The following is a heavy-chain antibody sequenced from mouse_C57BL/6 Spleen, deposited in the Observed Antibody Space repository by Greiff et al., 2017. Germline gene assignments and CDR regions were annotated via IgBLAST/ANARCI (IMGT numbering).Heavy chain of an antibody. V-gene: IGHV1-52*01. CDR3: ARWGAQASYFDY. D-gene: IGHD3-2*02. CDR2: IDPSDSET. CDR1: GYTFTSYC. Sequence: QVQLQQPGAELVRPGSSVKLSCKASGYTFTSYCMHWVKQRPIKGLEWIGNIDPSDSETNYNQKFKAKATLTVDKSSSTAYMQLSSLTSEDSAVDYYARWGAQASYFDYWGQGTTLTVSS. J-gene: IGHJ2*01.